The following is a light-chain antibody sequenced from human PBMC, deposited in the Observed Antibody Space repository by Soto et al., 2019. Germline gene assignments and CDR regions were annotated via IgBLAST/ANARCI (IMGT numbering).Light chain of an antibody. CDR2: DVS. V-gene: IGLV2-14*01. CDR1: SSDVGGYNY. CDR3: SSYTSSSTRV. J-gene: IGLJ2*01. Sequence: QSALTQPASVSGSPGQSITISCTGTSSDVGGYNYVSWYQQHPGKAPKLMIYDVSNRPSGVSNRFSGSKSGNTASLTISGLQAEDEAYCYCSSYTSSSTRVFGGGTKVTVL.